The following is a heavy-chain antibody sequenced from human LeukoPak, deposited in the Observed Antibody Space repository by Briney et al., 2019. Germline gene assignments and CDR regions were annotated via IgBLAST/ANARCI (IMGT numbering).Heavy chain of an antibody. CDR2: INHSGDT. V-gene: IGHV4-34*01. Sequence: SETLSLTCAVSGGSFSGYYWSWIRQSPGRGLEWIGEINHSGDTNYNPSVKSRVTISVDTSKNQFSLKVRSLTAADTAVYYCARGPTISETGYFDYWGQGTLVTVSS. CDR1: GGSFSGYY. CDR3: ARGPTISETGYFDY. J-gene: IGHJ4*03. D-gene: IGHD1-1*01.